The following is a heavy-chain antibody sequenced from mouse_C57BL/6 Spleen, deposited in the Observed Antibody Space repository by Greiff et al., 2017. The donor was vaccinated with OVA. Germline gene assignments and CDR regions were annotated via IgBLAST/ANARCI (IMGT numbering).Heavy chain of an antibody. V-gene: IGHV1-42*01. Sequence: EVKLMESGPELVKPGASVKISCKASGYSFTGYYMNWVKQSPEKSLEWIGEINPSTGGTTYNQKFKAKATLTVDKSSSTAYMQLKSLTSEDSAVYYCARGNDGYPWFAYWGQGTLVTVSA. CDR2: INPSTGGT. J-gene: IGHJ3*01. CDR1: GYSFTGYY. D-gene: IGHD2-3*01. CDR3: ARGNDGYPWFAY.